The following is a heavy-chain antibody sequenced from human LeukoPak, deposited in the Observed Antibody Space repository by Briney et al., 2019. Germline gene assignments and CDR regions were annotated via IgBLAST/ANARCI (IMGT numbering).Heavy chain of an antibody. J-gene: IGHJ4*02. CDR3: ASAPNESFFDY. CDR2: IFYSGNT. V-gene: IGHV4-59*11. CDR1: GGSISNHY. Sequence: SETLSLTCTVSGGSISNHYWSCIRQPPGKGLEWSWYIFYSGNTNYNPSLKSRVTISVDTSKNQFTLKLSSVTAADTAIYYCASAPNESFFDYWGQGTLVTVSS.